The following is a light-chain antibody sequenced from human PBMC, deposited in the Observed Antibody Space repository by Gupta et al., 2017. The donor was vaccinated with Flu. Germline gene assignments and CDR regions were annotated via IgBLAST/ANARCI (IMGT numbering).Light chain of an antibody. CDR2: GAD. CDR1: QRSQNR. CDR3: QHSNSTPVT. J-gene: IGKJ4*01. V-gene: IGKV1-39*01. Sequence: PSALPGAGVKITCRTSQRSQNRMTFFKHKKEKERDRWVNGADTLASGVKTWLRGSGGGTDFTLTISRLQPEDFATYYCQHSNSTPVTFGRGTKVDIK.